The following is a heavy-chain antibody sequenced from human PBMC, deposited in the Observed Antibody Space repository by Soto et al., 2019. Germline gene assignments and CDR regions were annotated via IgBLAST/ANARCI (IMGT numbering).Heavy chain of an antibody. Sequence: PGGSLRVSCAASGFTFSDFSSVWVRQGPQKGLEWVASITRYSDYVYYAESVEGRSTISRDNSKSTLFLHMDDLRAEDTAMYFCARASCSSRACYLPDYFYYRGQRTMVTVSS. CDR3: ARASCSSRACYLPDYFYY. J-gene: IGHJ4*02. D-gene: IGHD2-2*01. CDR1: GFTFSDFS. CDR2: ITRYSDYV. V-gene: IGHV3-21*01.